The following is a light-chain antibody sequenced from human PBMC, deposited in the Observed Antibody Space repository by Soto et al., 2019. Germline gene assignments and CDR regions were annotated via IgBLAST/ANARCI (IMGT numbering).Light chain of an antibody. V-gene: IGKV3D-20*02. Sequence: EIVMTQSPGTLSLSPGEGATLSCRASRSVNSNYLAWYQQKPGQAPSLLIYDVSNRATGIPARFSGSGSGTDFTLTISSLEPEDFAVYYCQQRNYWQVTFGQGTKVDIK. CDR1: RSVNSNY. CDR3: QQRNYWQVT. CDR2: DVS. J-gene: IGKJ1*01.